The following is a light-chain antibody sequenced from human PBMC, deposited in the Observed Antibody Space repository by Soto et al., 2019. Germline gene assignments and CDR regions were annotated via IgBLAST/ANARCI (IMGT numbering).Light chain of an antibody. Sequence: QSALTQPPSASGSPGQSVTISCTGTSDDIGTYNYVSWFQQHSGNAPKLIIYEVDKRPSGVPNRFSGSKSGNTASLTISGLQAEDEADYYCCSYAGSSTLYVFGTGTKVTVL. V-gene: IGLV2-8*01. CDR2: EVD. CDR1: SDDIGTYNY. J-gene: IGLJ1*01. CDR3: CSYAGSSTLYV.